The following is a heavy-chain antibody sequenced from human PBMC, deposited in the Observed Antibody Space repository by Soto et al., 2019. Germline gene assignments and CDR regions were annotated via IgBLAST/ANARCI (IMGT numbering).Heavy chain of an antibody. CDR1: GGSISSGGYS. V-gene: IGHV4-30-2*01. J-gene: IGHJ1*01. CDR2: IYHSGST. CDR3: ARGPPLGR. Sequence: QLQLQESGSGLVKPSQTLSLTCAVSGGSISSGGYSWSWIRQPPGKGLEWIGYIYHSGSTYYNPSLKSRVSISVDRSKNQFSLKLSSVTAALTVVYYSARGPPLGRWGQRDLVTVS.